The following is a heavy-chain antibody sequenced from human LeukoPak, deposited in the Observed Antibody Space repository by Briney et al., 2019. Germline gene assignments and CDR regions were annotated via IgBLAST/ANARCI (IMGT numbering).Heavy chain of an antibody. CDR1: GFTFSSYG. CDR3: ARAYSSGLDY. Sequence: GRSLRLSCAASGFTFSSYGMHWVRQAPGKGLEWVAVISYDGSNKYYADSVKGRFTISRDNSKNTLYLQMNSLRAEDTAVYYCARAYSSGLDYWGQGTLVTVSS. CDR2: ISYDGSNK. J-gene: IGHJ4*02. D-gene: IGHD6-19*01. V-gene: IGHV3-30*03.